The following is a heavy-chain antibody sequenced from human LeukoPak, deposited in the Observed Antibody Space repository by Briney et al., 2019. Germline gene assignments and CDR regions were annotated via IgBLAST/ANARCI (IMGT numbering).Heavy chain of an antibody. CDR2: IYTSGST. D-gene: IGHD5-18*01. Sequence: PSEILSLTCTVSGGSISSYYWSWIRQPAGKGLEWIGRIYTSGSTNYNPSLKSRVTMSEDTSKNQFSLKLSSVTAADTAVYYCARDVDTAMAENWFDPWGQGTLVTVSS. V-gene: IGHV4-4*07. CDR1: GGSISSYY. J-gene: IGHJ5*02. CDR3: ARDVDTAMAENWFDP.